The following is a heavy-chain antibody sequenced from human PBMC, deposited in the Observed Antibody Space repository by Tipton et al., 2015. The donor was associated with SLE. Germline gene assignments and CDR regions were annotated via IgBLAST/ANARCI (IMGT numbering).Heavy chain of an antibody. Sequence: TLSLTCTVSGGSISSSSYYWGWIRQPPGKGLEWIGSIYYSGSTYYNPSLKSRVTISVDTSKNQFSLKLSSVTAADTAVYYCARASLGGYFDYWGQGTLVTVSS. J-gene: IGHJ4*02. CDR1: GGSISSSSYY. D-gene: IGHD3-16*01. V-gene: IGHV4-39*01. CDR2: IYYSGST. CDR3: ARASLGGYFDY.